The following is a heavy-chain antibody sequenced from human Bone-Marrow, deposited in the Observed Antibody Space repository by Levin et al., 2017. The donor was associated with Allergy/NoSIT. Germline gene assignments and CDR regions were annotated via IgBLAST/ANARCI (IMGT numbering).Heavy chain of an antibody. J-gene: IGHJ4*02. CDR3: AKGQVARTTARSLDY. CDR2: ISGSGGTI. D-gene: IGHD1-14*01. V-gene: IGHV3-23*01. Sequence: GGSLRLSCAASGFTFSNYAMSWVRQAPGKGLEWVSAISGSGGTIHYADSVRGRFTISRDNSKNTLYLQMNSLRAEDTAVYYCAKGQVARTTARSLDYWGQGTLVTVSS. CDR1: GFTFSNYA.